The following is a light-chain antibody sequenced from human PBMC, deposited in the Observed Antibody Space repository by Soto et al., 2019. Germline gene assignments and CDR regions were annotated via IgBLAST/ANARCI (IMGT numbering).Light chain of an antibody. V-gene: IGKV3-15*01. CDR2: GAS. Sequence: IVMTQSPATLSVSLGERATLSCRASQSVSSNLAWYQQKRGQAPRLLIYGASTRATGIPARFSGSGSGTEFTLTISSLQSEDVAVYYCQHYNNWPPWTFGQGTKVDIK. CDR1: QSVSSN. CDR3: QHYNNWPPWT. J-gene: IGKJ1*01.